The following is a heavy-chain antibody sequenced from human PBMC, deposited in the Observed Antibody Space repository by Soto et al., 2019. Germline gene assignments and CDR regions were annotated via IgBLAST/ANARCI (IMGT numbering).Heavy chain of an antibody. CDR2: IYYSGST. Sequence: PSETLSLTCTVSGGSISSGGYYWSWIRQHPGKGLEWIGYIYYSGSTYYNPSLKSRVTISVDTSNNQFSLKLSSVTAAVTAVYYCARSPTYYDILTGYYWKTNFDYWGQGTLVTVS. V-gene: IGHV4-31*03. CDR1: GGSISSGGYY. J-gene: IGHJ4*02. D-gene: IGHD3-9*01. CDR3: ARSPTYYDILTGYYWKTNFDY.